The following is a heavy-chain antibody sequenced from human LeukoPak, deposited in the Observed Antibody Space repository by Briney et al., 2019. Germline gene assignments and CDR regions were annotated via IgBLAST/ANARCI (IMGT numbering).Heavy chain of an antibody. CDR2: TKGKIDGGTT. Sequence: PGGSLSLSCGASGFTFNSAWMNWVRQAPGKGLEWVASTKGKIDGGTTDYAAPVKCRFTVSRDDSKNTLYLQMNSLRTEDTALYYCSTAGYCTNGVCYALDYWGQGTLVTVSS. CDR3: STAGYCTNGVCYALDY. D-gene: IGHD2-8*01. J-gene: IGHJ4*02. CDR1: GFTFNSAW. V-gene: IGHV3-15*01.